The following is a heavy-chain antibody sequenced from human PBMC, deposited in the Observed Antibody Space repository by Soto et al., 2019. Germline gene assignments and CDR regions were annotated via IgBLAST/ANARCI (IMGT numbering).Heavy chain of an antibody. V-gene: IGHV3-30*18. CDR1: GFTFSSYG. CDR2: ISYDGSNK. D-gene: IGHD3-22*01. Sequence: GALRLSCAASGFTFSSYGMHWVRQAPGKGLEWVAVISYDGSNKYYADSVKGRFTISRDNSKNTLYLQMNSLRAEDTAVYYCAKDQGSSGYGPLDYWGQGTLVTVSS. CDR3: AKDQGSSGYGPLDY. J-gene: IGHJ4*02.